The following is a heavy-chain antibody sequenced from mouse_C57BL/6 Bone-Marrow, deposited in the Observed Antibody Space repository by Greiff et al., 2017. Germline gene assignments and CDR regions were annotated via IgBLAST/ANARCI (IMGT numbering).Heavy chain of an antibody. CDR3: ARQIYYGNYVGDY. J-gene: IGHJ2*01. D-gene: IGHD2-1*01. Sequence: LVESGPELVKPGASVKISCKASGYAFSSSWMNWVKQRPGKGLEWIGRIYPGDGDTNYNGKFKGKATLTADKSSSTAYMQLSSLTSEDSAVYFCARQIYYGNYVGDYWGQGTTLTVSS. V-gene: IGHV1-82*01. CDR1: GYAFSSSW. CDR2: IYPGDGDT.